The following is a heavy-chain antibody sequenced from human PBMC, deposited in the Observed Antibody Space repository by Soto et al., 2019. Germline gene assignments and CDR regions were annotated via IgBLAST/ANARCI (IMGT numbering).Heavy chain of an antibody. CDR3: VRRLPSGSHGYYYYYMDV. J-gene: IGHJ6*03. CDR1: GYTFTSYD. V-gene: IGHV1-8*01. CDR2: MNPNSGNT. Sequence: QVQLVQSGAEVKKPGASVKVSCKASGYTFTSYDINWVRQATGQGLEWMGWMNPNSGNTGYAQKFQGRVTMTRNTSISTAYMELSSLRSEDTAVYYCVRRLPSGSHGYYYYYMDVWGKGTTVTVSS. D-gene: IGHD4-17*01.